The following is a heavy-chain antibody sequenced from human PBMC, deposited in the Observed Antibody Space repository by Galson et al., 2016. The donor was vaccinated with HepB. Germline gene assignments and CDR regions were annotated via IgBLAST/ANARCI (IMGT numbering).Heavy chain of an antibody. V-gene: IGHV3-53*01. J-gene: IGHJ4*02. D-gene: IGHD3-10*01. CDR1: NFTVISNY. CDR3: ARGHSIIRGVYDY. CDR2: IYGDGST. Sequence: SLRLSCADSNFTVISNYMSWFRQAPGKGLEWVSIIYGDGSTYYADSVKGRFTVSRDNSKNTLFLQMNTLRADDTAVYYCARGHSIIRGVYDYGGQGTLVTVSS.